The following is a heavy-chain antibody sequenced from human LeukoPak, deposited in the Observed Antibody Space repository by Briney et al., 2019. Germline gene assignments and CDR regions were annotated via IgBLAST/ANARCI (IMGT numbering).Heavy chain of an antibody. J-gene: IGHJ4*02. CDR1: GGSISSSNW. D-gene: IGHD3-22*01. CDR2: IYHSGST. CDR3: ARLADYYDSSGSFDY. V-gene: IGHV4-4*02. Sequence: PSGTLSLTCAVSGGSISSSNWWSWVRQPPGKGLEWIGEIYHSGSTNYNPSLKSRVTISVDKSKNQFSLKLSSVTATDTAVYYCARLADYYDSSGSFDYWGQGTLVTVSS.